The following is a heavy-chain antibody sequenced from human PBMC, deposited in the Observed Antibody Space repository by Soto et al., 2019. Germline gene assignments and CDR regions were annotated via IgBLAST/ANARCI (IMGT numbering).Heavy chain of an antibody. V-gene: IGHV3-30-3*01. J-gene: IGHJ5*02. CDR2: ISYDGSNK. CDR3: ARDETGATIPSLWYNWFDP. D-gene: IGHD5-12*01. CDR1: GFTFSSYA. Sequence: QVQLVESGGGVVQPGRSLRLSCAASGFTFSSYAMHWVRQAPGKGLEWVAVISYDGSNKYYADSVKGRFTISRDNSKNTLYRQMNSRRAEDTAVYYWARDETGATIPSLWYNWFDPWGQGTLVTVSS.